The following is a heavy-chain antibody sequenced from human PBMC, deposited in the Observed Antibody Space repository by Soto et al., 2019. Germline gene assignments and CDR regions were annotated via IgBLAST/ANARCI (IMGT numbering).Heavy chain of an antibody. Sequence: QVQLVQSGAEVKKPGSSVKVSCKASGGTFSSYAISWVRQAPGQGLEWMGGIIPIFGTANYAQKFQGRVTITRYKGTSTGSMEMSSLRSEETAVYYCARGRGDSRFAFWGQGTLVTVSS. V-gene: IGHV1-69*05. CDR2: IIPIFGTA. D-gene: IGHD3-10*01. J-gene: IGHJ4*02. CDR3: ARGRGDSRFAF. CDR1: GGTFSSYA.